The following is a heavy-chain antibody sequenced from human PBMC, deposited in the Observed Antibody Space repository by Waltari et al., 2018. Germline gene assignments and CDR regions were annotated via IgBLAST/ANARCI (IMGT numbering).Heavy chain of an antibody. CDR2: IDWEDDK. CDR1: GFSLTTTALR. D-gene: IGHD3-3*01. Sequence: QVPLSESGPALVTPTPTLPLTCTFSGFSLTTTALRLSWLRQSPGQHLGWLAVIDWEDDKYYNAGRKTRLTSSKGTSKNQVVRTMTNMDPADTATYFGARSLGYRITTVGEVSIEDYYYDGGDVGGEGTTVTVSA. J-gene: IGHJ6*04. CDR3: ARSLGYRITTVGEVSIEDYYYDGGDV. V-gene: IGHV2-70*01.